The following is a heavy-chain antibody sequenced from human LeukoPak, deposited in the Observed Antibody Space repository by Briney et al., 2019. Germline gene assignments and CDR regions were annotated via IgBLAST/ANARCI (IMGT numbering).Heavy chain of an antibody. CDR1: GYSLTSYW. D-gene: IGHD1-14*01. Sequence: GQSLQISCKGSGYSLTSYWIGWVRPMPGKGLEWMGIIYPGDSDTRYSPSFQGQVTISADKSISTAYLRWSSLKASDTAMYYCARPLLDGKDYYYGMDVCGQGTKVTVSS. J-gene: IGHJ6*02. CDR2: IYPGDSDT. V-gene: IGHV5-51*01. CDR3: ARPLLDGKDYYYGMDV.